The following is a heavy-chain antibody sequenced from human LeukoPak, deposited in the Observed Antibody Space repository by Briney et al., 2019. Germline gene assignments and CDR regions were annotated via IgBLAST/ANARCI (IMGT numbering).Heavy chain of an antibody. D-gene: IGHD2-8*01. CDR1: GYTFTGYY. CDR3: ARGRLMIDAFDI. CDR2: INPNSGGT. J-gene: IGHJ3*02. Sequence: ASVKVSCKASGYTFTGYYMHWVRQPPGQGLEWMGWINPNSGGTNYAQKFQGRVTMTRDTSISTAYMELSRLRSDDTAVYYCARGRLMIDAFDIWGQGTMVTVSS. V-gene: IGHV1-2*02.